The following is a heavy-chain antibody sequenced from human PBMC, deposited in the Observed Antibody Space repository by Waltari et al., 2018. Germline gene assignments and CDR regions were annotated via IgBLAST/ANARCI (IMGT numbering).Heavy chain of an antibody. V-gene: IGHV4-38-2*02. CDR3: AGDYGNQINYFDF. J-gene: IGHJ4*02. CDR1: GYSLSSGYS. D-gene: IGHD4-4*01. CDR2: IYHSGTT. Sequence: QVQLQESGPGLVKPSETLSLTCTVSGYSLSSGYSWGWIRQPPGKGLEWIGSIYHSGTTYYNPSLKSRVTISIDASKNQFSLKLSSVTAADTAMYYCAGDYGNQINYFDFWGQGTLVTVSS.